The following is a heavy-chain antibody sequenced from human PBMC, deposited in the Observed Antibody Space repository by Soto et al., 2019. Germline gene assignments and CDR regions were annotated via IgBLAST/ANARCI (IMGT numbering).Heavy chain of an antibody. J-gene: IGHJ5*02. CDR1: GFTVSSYW. CDR2: VNSDGSST. Sequence: EVQLVESGGGLVQPGGSLRLSCAASGFTVSSYWMHWVRQSPAKGLVWVSRVNSDGSSTSYADSVKGRFTISRDNAKNTLYLQMNGPRAEDTAVYYCAREDGNWCDPWEKGTLVTVSS. CDR3: AREDGNWCDP. V-gene: IGHV3-74*01.